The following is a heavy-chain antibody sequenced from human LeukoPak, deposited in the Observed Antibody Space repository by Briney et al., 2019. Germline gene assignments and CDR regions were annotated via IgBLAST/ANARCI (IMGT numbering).Heavy chain of an antibody. J-gene: IGHJ4*02. CDR2: ISSSVSTI. Sequence: GGSLRLCCAASGFTFSDYYMSWIRQAPGKGLEWVSYISSSVSTIYYADSVKGRFTISRDNAKNTLYLQMNSLRVEDTAVYYCSRDFGGAVDYWGQGTQVTVSS. D-gene: IGHD1-26*01. CDR1: GFTFSDYY. V-gene: IGHV3-11*04. CDR3: SRDFGGAVDY.